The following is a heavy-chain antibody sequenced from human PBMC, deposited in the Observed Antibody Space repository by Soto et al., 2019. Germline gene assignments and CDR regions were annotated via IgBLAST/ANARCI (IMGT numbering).Heavy chain of an antibody. D-gene: IGHD3-10*01. CDR3: ATDAKDYCESGFSHAFDS. CDR2: IYYGGNT. V-gene: IGHV4-39*01. J-gene: IGHJ3*01. CDR1: GGSISRSGSY. Sequence: QLQLQGSGPGLVKPSETLSLTCTVSGGSISRSGSYWAWIRQPPGKGLEWIGSIYYGGNTYYNPSLKSRVTISVDTSRNQCSLNLNSVTAADTAVYYCATDAKDYCESGFSHAFDSWGQGTMVTVSS.